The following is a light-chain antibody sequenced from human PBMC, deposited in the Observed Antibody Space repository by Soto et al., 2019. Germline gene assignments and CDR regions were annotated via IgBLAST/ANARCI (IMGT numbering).Light chain of an antibody. CDR3: QPYGSSPT. CDR2: GAS. V-gene: IGKV3-20*01. J-gene: IGKJ1*01. CDR1: QSVSSSY. Sequence: EIVLTQSPGTLSLSPGERATLSCRASQSVSSSYLAWYQQKPGQAPRLLIYGASSRATGIPDRFSGSGSGTDFTLTISRLEPDDFAVYCWQPYGSSPTFGQGTKVDIK.